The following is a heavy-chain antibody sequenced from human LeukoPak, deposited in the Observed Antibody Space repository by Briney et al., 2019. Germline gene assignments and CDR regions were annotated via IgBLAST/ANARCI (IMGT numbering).Heavy chain of an antibody. V-gene: IGHV4-30-4*01. Sequence: PSQTLSLTCTVSGGSISRGDYDWSWIRQPPGKGLEWIGRIYYSGSAYYNPSLKSRVSISVDTSKNRFSLKLSSVTDADTAVYYCASGSTEGYSYGYRRVSFDNWGQGTLVTVSS. J-gene: IGHJ4*02. CDR2: IYYSGSA. D-gene: IGHD5-18*01. CDR3: ASGSTEGYSYGYRRVSFDN. CDR1: GGSISRGDYD.